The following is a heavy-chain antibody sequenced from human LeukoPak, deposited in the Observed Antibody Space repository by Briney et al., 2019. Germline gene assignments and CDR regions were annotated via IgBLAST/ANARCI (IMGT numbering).Heavy chain of an antibody. D-gene: IGHD2-2*01. V-gene: IGHV1-2*02. Sequence: GASVKVSCKASGYTFTGYYMHWVRQAPGQGLEWMGWINPNSGGTNYAQKFQGRVTMTRDTSISTAYMELSRLRSDDTAVYYCARDLRSARYCSSTSCSPDGMDVWGQGTTVTVSS. CDR3: ARDLRSARYCSSTSCSPDGMDV. J-gene: IGHJ6*02. CDR2: INPNSGGT. CDR1: GYTFTGYY.